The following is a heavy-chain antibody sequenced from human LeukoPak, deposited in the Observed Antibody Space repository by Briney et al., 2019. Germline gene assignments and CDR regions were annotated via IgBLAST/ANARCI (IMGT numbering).Heavy chain of an antibody. V-gene: IGHV4-34*01. CDR2: INHSGST. D-gene: IGHD6-13*01. CDR3: ARGMVGYSSSCMDY. J-gene: IGHJ4*02. Sequence: PSETLSLTCAVYGGSFSGYYWSWIRQPPGKGLEWIGEINHSGSTNYNPSLKSRVTISVDTSKNQFSLKLSSVTAADTAVYYCARGMVGYSSSCMDYWGQGTLVTVSS. CDR1: GGSFSGYY.